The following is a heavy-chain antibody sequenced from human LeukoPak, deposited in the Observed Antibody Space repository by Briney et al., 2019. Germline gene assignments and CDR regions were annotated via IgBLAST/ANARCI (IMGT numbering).Heavy chain of an antibody. D-gene: IGHD3-22*01. V-gene: IGHV1-2*02. CDR2: INPNSADT. CDR1: GYTFTGYY. J-gene: IGHJ4*02. Sequence: GASVKVSCKASGYTFTGYYMHWVRQAPGQGLEWMGWINPNSADTKYAQKFQGRVTMTRDTSISTTYMELSRLRSDDTAVYYCARGGYYYDSSGPYYFDYWGQGTLVTVSS. CDR3: ARGGYYYDSSGPYYFDY.